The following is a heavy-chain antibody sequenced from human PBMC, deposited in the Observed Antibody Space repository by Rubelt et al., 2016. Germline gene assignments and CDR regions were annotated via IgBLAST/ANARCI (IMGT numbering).Heavy chain of an antibody. CDR2: IIPIFGTA. D-gene: IGHD3-10*02. CDR3: ATRFGELFPLIY. CDR1: GYTFTSYD. J-gene: IGHJ4*02. Sequence: QVQLVQSGAEVKKPGASVKVSCKASGYTFTSYDINWVRQATGQGLEWMGGIIPIFGTASDVQKFQGRVTITADKSTSTAYMELSSLRSEDTAVYYCATRFGELFPLIYWGQGTLVTVSS. V-gene: IGHV1-69*06.